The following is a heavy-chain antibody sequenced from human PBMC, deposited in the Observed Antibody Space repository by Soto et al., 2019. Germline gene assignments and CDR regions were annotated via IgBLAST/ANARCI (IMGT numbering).Heavy chain of an antibody. CDR1: GGSFSGYY. D-gene: IGHD5-18*01. CDR3: ARYSYGTSFDY. J-gene: IGHJ4*02. Sequence: SETLSLTCAVYGGSFSGYYWSWIRQPPGKGLEWIGEINHSGSTNYNPSLKSRVTISVDTSKNQFSLKLSSVTAADTAVYYCARYSYGTSFDYWGQGTLVTVSS. V-gene: IGHV4-34*01. CDR2: INHSGST.